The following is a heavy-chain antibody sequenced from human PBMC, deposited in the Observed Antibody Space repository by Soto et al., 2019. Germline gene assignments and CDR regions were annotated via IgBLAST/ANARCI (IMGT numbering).Heavy chain of an antibody. Sequence: GGSLRLSCAASGFTFSSYAMHWVRQAPGKGLAWVAVISYDGSNKYYADSVKGLFTISRHNSKNTLYLQMNSLRAEDTAVYYCAIEKSCHYSSSSAGPFDYWGQGTLVTVSS. CDR2: ISYDGSNK. CDR3: AIEKSCHYSSSSAGPFDY. CDR1: GFTFSSYA. D-gene: IGHD6-6*01. J-gene: IGHJ4*02. V-gene: IGHV3-30-3*01.